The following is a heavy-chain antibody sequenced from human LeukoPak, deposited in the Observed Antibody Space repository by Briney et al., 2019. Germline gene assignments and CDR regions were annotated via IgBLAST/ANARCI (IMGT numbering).Heavy chain of an antibody. CDR3: AKAKPQYCSAGSCYDRIYGMDV. CDR2: ISGSGGST. Sequence: PGGSLRLSCAASGFTFSDYYMSWIRQAPGRGLEWVSGISGSGGSTSYADSVMGRFTISRDNSKNTLYLQMNSLRAEDTAVYYCAKAKPQYCSAGSCYDRIYGMDVWGQGTTVTVSS. D-gene: IGHD2-15*01. V-gene: IGHV3-23*01. J-gene: IGHJ6*02. CDR1: GFTFSDYY.